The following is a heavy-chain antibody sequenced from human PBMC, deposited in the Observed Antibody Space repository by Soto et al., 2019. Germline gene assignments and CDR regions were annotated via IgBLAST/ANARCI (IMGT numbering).Heavy chain of an antibody. CDR3: ARQTKNYGDYSDY. CDR2: IYPGDSDT. J-gene: IGHJ4*02. D-gene: IGHD4-17*01. Sequence: PGESLKISCKGSGYSFTSYWIGWVRQMPGKGLEWMGIIYPGDSDTRYSPSFQGQVTISADKSISTAYLQWSSLEASDTAMYYCARQTKNYGDYSDYWGQGTLVTVSS. CDR1: GYSFTSYW. V-gene: IGHV5-51*01.